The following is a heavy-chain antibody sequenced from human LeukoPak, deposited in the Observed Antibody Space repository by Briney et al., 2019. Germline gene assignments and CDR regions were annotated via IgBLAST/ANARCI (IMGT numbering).Heavy chain of an antibody. CDR2: ISSISSTI. V-gene: IGHV3-48*02. J-gene: IGHJ4*02. CDR1: GFTFSTYT. CDR3: ARGRGTPCRSSCYALDY. Sequence: PGGSLRLSCVASGFTFSTYTMNWVRQAPGKGLEWVSYISSISSTIFYADSVKGRFTISRDNSKNSLYLQMNSLRDEDTAVYYCARGRGTPCRSSCYALDYWGQGALVTVSS. D-gene: IGHD2-2*01.